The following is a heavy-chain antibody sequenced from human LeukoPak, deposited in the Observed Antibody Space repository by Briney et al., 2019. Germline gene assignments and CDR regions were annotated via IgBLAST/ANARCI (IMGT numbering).Heavy chain of an antibody. CDR2: IYHSGST. J-gene: IGHJ3*02. V-gene: IGHV4-34*01. Sequence: SETLSLTCAVYGGSFSGYYWSCIRQPPGKGLEWIGEIYHSGSTNYNPSLKSRVTISVDTSKNQFSLKLSSVTAADTAVYYCARPKPSFDAFDIWGQGTMVTVSS. CDR1: GGSFSGYY. CDR3: ARPKPSFDAFDI.